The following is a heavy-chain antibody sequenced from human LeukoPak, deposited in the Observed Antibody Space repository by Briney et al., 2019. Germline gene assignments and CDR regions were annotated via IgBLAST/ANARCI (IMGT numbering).Heavy chain of an antibody. CDR2: INHSGST. CDR1: GGSFSGYY. D-gene: IGHD6-13*01. Sequence: KPSETLSLTCAVYGGSFSGYYWSWIRQPPGKGLEWIGEINHSGSTNYNPSLKSRVTISVDTSKNQFSLKLSSVTAADTAVYYCARVDSSSWYFSYGMDVWGQGTTVTVSS. V-gene: IGHV4-34*01. J-gene: IGHJ6*02. CDR3: ARVDSSSWYFSYGMDV.